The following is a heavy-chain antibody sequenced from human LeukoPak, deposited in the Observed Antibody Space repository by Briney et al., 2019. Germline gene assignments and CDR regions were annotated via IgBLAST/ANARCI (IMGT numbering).Heavy chain of an antibody. CDR3: ARGGTTAYYYYYYMDV. Sequence: KPGGSLRLSCAASGFTFSSYSMNWVRQAPGKGLEWVSSISSSSSYIYYADSVKRRFTISRDNAKNSLYLQMNSLRAEDTAVYYCARGGTTAYYYYYYMDVWGKGTTVTVSS. J-gene: IGHJ6*03. CDR2: ISSSSSYI. D-gene: IGHD1-26*01. V-gene: IGHV3-21*01. CDR1: GFTFSSYS.